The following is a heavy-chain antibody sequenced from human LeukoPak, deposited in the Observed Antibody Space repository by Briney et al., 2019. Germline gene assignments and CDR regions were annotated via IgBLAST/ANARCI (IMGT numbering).Heavy chain of an antibody. CDR1: GYTFTGYY. CDR2: INPNSGGT. V-gene: IGHV1-2*02. D-gene: IGHD3-9*01. CDR3: ARGERYFDWLLYRAYFDY. J-gene: IGHJ4*02. Sequence: GASVKVSCKASGYTFTGYYMHWVRQAPGQGLEWMGWINPNSGGTNYAQKFQGRVTMTRDTSISTAHMELSRLRSDDTAVYYCARGERYFDWLLYRAYFDYWGQGTLVTVSS.